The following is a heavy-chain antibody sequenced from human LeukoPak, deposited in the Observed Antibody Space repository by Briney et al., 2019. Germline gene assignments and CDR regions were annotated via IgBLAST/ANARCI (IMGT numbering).Heavy chain of an antibody. CDR3: ARGAYDSSGYYTVGDYFDY. CDR1: GFTFSSYI. V-gene: IGHV3-21*01. Sequence: PGGSLRLSRAASGFTFSSYIMNWVRQAPGKGLEWVSSISSSSTYRYYADSVRGRFTISRDNAKNSLYLQMNSLRAEDTAVYYCARGAYDSSGYYTVGDYFDYWGQGTLVTVSS. CDR2: ISSSSTYR. J-gene: IGHJ4*02. D-gene: IGHD3-22*01.